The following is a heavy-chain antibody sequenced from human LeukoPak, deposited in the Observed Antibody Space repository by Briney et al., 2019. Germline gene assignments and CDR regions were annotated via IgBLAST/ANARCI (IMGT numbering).Heavy chain of an antibody. CDR1: GYIVSGKY. CDR3: AKVKNWEEVAFDI. CDR2: IYSGGST. Sequence: GGSLRLSCAVSGYIVSGKYMGWVRQAPGKGLEWVSVIYSGGSTYYTDSVKGRFTISRDNSKNTLYLQMNSLRVEDTAVYYCAKVKNWEEVAFDIWGQGTMVTVSS. J-gene: IGHJ3*02. D-gene: IGHD7-27*01. V-gene: IGHV3-53*01.